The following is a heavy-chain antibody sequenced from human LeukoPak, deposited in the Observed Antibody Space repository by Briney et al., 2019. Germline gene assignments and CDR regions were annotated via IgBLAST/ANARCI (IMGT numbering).Heavy chain of an antibody. J-gene: IGHJ4*02. CDR2: ISYDGSNK. CDR1: GFTFSSYA. Sequence: PGGSLRLSCAASGFTFSSYAMHWVRQAPGKGLEWVAVISYDGSNKYYTHSVKGRFTISRDNSKNTLYLQMNSLRAEDTAVYYCARQGSGSFDYWGQGTLVTVSS. D-gene: IGHD1-26*01. V-gene: IGHV3-30-3*01. CDR3: ARQGSGSFDY.